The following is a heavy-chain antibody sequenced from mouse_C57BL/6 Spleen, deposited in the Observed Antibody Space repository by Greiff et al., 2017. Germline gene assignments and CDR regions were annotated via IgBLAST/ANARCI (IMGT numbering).Heavy chain of an antibody. CDR2: ISDGGSYT. V-gene: IGHV5-4*01. Sequence: EVQRVESGGGLVKPGGSLKLSCAASGFTFSSYAMSWVRQTPEKRLEWVATISDGGSYTYYPDNVKGRFTISRDNAKNNLYLQMSHLKSEDTAMYYCARDLRLLPLYYYAMDYWGQGTSVTVSS. CDR1: GFTFSSYA. D-gene: IGHD2-3*01. CDR3: ARDLRLLPLYYYAMDY. J-gene: IGHJ4*01.